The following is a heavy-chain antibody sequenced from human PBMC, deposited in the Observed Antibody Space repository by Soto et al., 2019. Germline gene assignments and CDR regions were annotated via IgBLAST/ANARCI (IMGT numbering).Heavy chain of an antibody. CDR1: GYTLTGYY. V-gene: IGHV1-2*04. D-gene: IGHD2-15*01. CDR3: ARGGCSGGSCYSDYYYYYMDV. Sequence: ASVKVSCKASGYTLTGYYMHWVRQAPGQGLEWMGWINPNSGGTNYAQKFQGWVTMTRDTSISTAYMELSRLRSDDTAVYYCARGGCSGGSCYSDYYYYYMDVWGKGTTVTVSS. J-gene: IGHJ6*03. CDR2: INPNSGGT.